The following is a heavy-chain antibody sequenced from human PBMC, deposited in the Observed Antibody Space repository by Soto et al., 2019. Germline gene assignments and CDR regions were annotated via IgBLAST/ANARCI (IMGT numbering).Heavy chain of an antibody. Sequence: SETLSLTCAVYGGSFSGYYWSWIRQPPGKGLEWIGEINHSGSTNYNPSLKSRVTISVDTSKNQFSLKLSSVTAADTAVYYCARAHKSTGIAAAGNLQPWGQGTLVTVSS. J-gene: IGHJ4*02. CDR3: ARAHKSTGIAAAGNLQP. CDR2: INHSGST. D-gene: IGHD6-13*01. V-gene: IGHV4-34*01. CDR1: GGSFSGYY.